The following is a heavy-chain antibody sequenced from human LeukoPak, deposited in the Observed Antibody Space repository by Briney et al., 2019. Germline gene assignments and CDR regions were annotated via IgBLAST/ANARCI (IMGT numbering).Heavy chain of an antibody. V-gene: IGHV5-51*01. J-gene: IGHJ4*02. D-gene: IGHD6-19*01. CDR2: IYPGDSDT. CDR1: GYRFTSYW. Sequence: GESLKSSCKGSGYRFTSYWIVWVRQMPGKGLEWMGMIYPGDSDTRYSPSFQGQVTISADKSISTAYLQWSSLKASDTAMYYCARQWGGSGQDYDYWGQGTLVTVSS. CDR3: ARQWGGSGQDYDY.